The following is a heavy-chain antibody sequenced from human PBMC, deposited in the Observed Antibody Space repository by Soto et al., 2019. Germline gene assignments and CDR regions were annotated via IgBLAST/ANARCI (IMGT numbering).Heavy chain of an antibody. Sequence: GGSLRLSCAASGITISSYWMSWVRQAPGKGLEWVANIKQDVSQTYYADSVKGRFTISRDNSKNTLYLQMNSLRAEDTAVYYCAKSPRTYWGGDCYPGDYGMAVWGQGTTVTVSS. CDR1: GITISSYW. CDR2: IKQDVSQT. J-gene: IGHJ6*02. V-gene: IGHV3-7*01. CDR3: AKSPRTYWGGDCYPGDYGMAV. D-gene: IGHD2-21*02.